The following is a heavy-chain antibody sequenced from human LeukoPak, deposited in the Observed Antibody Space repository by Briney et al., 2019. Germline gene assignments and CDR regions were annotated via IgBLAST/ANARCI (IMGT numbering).Heavy chain of an antibody. J-gene: IGHJ6*03. Sequence: ASVTVSCKASGGTFSSYSISWVRQATGQGLEWMGWMNPNSGNTGYAQTFQGRVTMTRNTSISTAYMELSSLRSEDKAVYYCGRAFKRPNYDDYMDVWGKGTTVTISS. CDR2: MNPNSGNT. CDR1: GGTFSSYS. CDR3: GRAFKRPNYDDYMDV. D-gene: IGHD6-25*01. V-gene: IGHV1-8*02.